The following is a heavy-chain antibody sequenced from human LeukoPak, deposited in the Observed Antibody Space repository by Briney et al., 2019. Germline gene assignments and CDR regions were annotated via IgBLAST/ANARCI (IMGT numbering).Heavy chain of an antibody. CDR2: IWYDGRNQ. J-gene: IGHJ4*02. CDR1: GFTFSSFG. Sequence: PGGSLRLSCAASGFTFSSFGMHWVRQAPGKGLEWVAVIWYDGRNQYYADSVKGRFTISRDNSKHTLDLQMNSLRPEDTAVYYCAKERSSGTPDYWGQGTLVAVSS. CDR3: AKERSSGTPDY. V-gene: IGHV3-30*02. D-gene: IGHD6-19*01.